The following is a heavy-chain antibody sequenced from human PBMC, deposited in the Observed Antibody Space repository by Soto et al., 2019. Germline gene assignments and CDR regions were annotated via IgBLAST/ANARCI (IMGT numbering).Heavy chain of an antibody. V-gene: IGHV3-48*03. CDR3: ARGRWELLKRTDYYFDY. CDR1: GLTFSSYE. CDR2: ISSSGSTI. D-gene: IGHD1-26*01. Sequence: GGSLRLSCAASGLTFSSYEMNWVRQAPGAGLEWVSYISSSGSTIYYADSVKGRFTISRDNAKNSLYLQMNSLRAEDTAVYYCARGRWELLKRTDYYFDYWGQGTLVTVSS. J-gene: IGHJ4*02.